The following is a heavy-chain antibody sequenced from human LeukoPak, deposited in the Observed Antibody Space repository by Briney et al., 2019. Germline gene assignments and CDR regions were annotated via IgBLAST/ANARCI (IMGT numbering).Heavy chain of an antibody. CDR3: ARRGYSGYGPSWFDY. J-gene: IGHJ4*02. D-gene: IGHD5-12*01. V-gene: IGHV3-74*01. CDR1: GFTFSSYW. CDR2: INSDGSST. Sequence: PGGSLRLSCAASGFTFSSYWMRWVRQTPGKGLVWVSRINSDGSSTSYADSVKGRFTISKDNAKNTLYLQMNSLRAEDTAVYYCARRGYSGYGPSWFDYWGQGTLVTVPS.